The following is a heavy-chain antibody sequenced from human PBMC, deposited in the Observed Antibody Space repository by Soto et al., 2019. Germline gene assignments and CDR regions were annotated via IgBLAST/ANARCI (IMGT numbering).Heavy chain of an antibody. Sequence: PSETLSLTCTVSGGSITISTYYWGWIRQPPGKGLEWIGSIYYSGSTYYNPSLKSRVSTSVDTSNNQFSLRLSSVTAADTAVYYCAADRTYCGGDCYVDWGQGTLVNVSS. CDR2: IYYSGST. J-gene: IGHJ4*02. D-gene: IGHD2-21*02. CDR3: AADRTYCGGDCYVD. V-gene: IGHV4-39*01. CDR1: GGSITISTYY.